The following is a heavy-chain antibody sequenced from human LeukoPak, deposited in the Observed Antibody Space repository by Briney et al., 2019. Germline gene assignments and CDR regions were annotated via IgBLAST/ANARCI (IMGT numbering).Heavy chain of an antibody. Sequence: PRASVKVSCKASEDTFTTSHMHWVRQAPGQGLEWMGKINPSGGSTTYAQQFQGRVSMTRDLSMSTVYMELSSLRSDDTAVYYCARAVIGFDPWGQGTLVTVSP. CDR3: ARAVIGFDP. V-gene: IGHV1-46*01. D-gene: IGHD4-11*01. CDR2: INPSGGST. J-gene: IGHJ5*02. CDR1: EDTFTTSH.